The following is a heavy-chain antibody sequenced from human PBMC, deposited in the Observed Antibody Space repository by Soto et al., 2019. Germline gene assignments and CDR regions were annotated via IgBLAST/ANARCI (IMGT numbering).Heavy chain of an antibody. Sequence: QIQLVQSGAEVKKPGASVKVSCRASGYTFNMYGITWVRQAPGQGLEWMGWITADNGDTKFAQKLQDRVSMSIDVSTTTGYMELRNLRSDDTALYYCARRTLGSSIGIGAYWGQGTLVTVSS. D-gene: IGHD6-6*01. CDR1: GYTFNMYG. CDR3: ARRTLGSSIGIGAY. CDR2: ITADNGDT. V-gene: IGHV1-18*01. J-gene: IGHJ4*02.